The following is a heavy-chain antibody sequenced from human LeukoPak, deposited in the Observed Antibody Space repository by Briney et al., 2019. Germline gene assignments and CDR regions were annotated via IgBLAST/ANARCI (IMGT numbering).Heavy chain of an antibody. CDR3: ARDNREWSGIFDN. CDR2: FHTSGNT. V-gene: IGHV4-4*07. J-gene: IGHJ4*02. CDR1: GGALTSHS. Sequence: SETLSLTCSVPGGALTSHSLSWVRQTAGQGVEWIGRFHTSGNTYYNPSLRSRVTVSVDTSKNQFSLKLSSLTAADTGMYYCARDNREWSGIFDNWGQGTLVTVSS. D-gene: IGHD3-3*01.